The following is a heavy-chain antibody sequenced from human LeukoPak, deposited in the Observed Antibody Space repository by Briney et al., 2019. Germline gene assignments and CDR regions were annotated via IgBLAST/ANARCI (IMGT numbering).Heavy chain of an antibody. CDR2: ISAYNGNT. D-gene: IGHD1-26*01. J-gene: IGHJ4*02. CDR3: ARDFLGGYYETYELEFDY. Sequence: GASVKVSCTASGYTFTSYGISWVRQAPGQGLEWMGWISAYNGNTNYAQKLQGRVTMTTDTSTSTAYMELRSLRSDDTAVYYCARDFLGGYYETYELEFDYWGQGTLVTVSS. CDR1: GYTFTSYG. V-gene: IGHV1-18*01.